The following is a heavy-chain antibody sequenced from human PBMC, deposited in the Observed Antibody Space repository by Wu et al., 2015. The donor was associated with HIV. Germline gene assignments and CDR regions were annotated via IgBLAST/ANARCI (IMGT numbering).Heavy chain of an antibody. CDR1: GYTFTSYY. D-gene: IGHD6-6*01. V-gene: IGHV1-46*03. CDR2: INPSGGST. J-gene: IGHJ1*01. CDR3: ARALREYSSSAGYFQH. Sequence: LVQSGXEVKKPGPSVKVSCKASGYTFTSYYMHWVRQAPGQGLEWMGIINPSGGSTSYAQKFRGRVTMTRDTSTSTVYMELSSLRSEDTAVYYCARALREYSSSAGYFQHWGQGTLVTVSS.